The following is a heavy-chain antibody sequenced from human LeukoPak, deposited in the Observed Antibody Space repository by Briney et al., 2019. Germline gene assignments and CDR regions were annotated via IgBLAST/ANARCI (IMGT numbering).Heavy chain of an antibody. CDR3: GTNWFDP. V-gene: IGHV3-73*01. CDR1: GFTFSGSA. Sequence: AGGSPKLSCSGSGFTFSGSAMHWVRQASGKGLEWVGRIRSKANSYATAYAASVKGRFTISRDDSKNTAYLQMNSLKTEDTAVYYCGTNWFDPWGQGTLVTVSS. J-gene: IGHJ5*02. CDR2: IRSKANSYAT. D-gene: IGHD1-1*01.